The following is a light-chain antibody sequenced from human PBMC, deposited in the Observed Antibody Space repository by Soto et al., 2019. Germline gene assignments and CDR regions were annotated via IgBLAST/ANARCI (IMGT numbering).Light chain of an antibody. CDR2: EVS. Sequence: QYALTQPPSASGSPGQSVTISCTGTSSDVGGCKFVSWYQQYPGKAPKLIIYEVSKRTSGVPDRFSGFKSGNTASLTVSGLHAEDEADYYCSSCAGINNPYVFGTGTKVTVL. CDR1: SSDVGGCKF. J-gene: IGLJ1*01. V-gene: IGLV2-8*01. CDR3: SSCAGINNPYV.